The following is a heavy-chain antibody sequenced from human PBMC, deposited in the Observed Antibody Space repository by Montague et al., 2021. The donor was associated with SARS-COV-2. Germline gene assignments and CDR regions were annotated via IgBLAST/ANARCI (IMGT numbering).Heavy chain of an antibody. J-gene: IGHJ4*02. CDR3: ARSYGTTVVTRAFDF. Sequence: PALVKPTQTLTLTCTFSGFSLSTSGMCVSWIRQPPGKALEWLKLSDWDDDKYYSTSLKTRLTISKDTSKNQVVLTMTTMDPVDTATYYCARSYGTTVVTRAFDFWGQGTLVTVSS. V-gene: IGHV2-70*01. CDR1: GFSLSTSGMC. CDR2: SDWDDDK. D-gene: IGHD4-23*01.